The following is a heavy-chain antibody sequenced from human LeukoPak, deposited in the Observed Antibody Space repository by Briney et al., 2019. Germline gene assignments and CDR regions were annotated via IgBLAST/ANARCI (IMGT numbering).Heavy chain of an antibody. V-gene: IGHV3-23*01. CDR3: AKMGGYFDWLMAHFDY. D-gene: IGHD3-9*01. J-gene: IGHJ4*02. Sequence: GGSLRLSCAASGFTFSSYAMSWARQAPGKGLEWVSAICGSGGSTYSADSVKGRFTISRDNSNNTLYLQMNSLRAEDTAVYYCAKMGGYFDWLMAHFDYWGQGTLVTVSS. CDR1: GFTFSSYA. CDR2: ICGSGGST.